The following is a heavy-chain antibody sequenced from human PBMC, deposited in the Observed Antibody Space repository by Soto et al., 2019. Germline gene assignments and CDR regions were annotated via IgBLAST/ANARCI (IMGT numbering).Heavy chain of an antibody. CDR3: AKDIGNYDFWSGYYMLTSGGYYYYGMDV. CDR1: GFTFSSYA. V-gene: IGHV3-23*01. CDR2: ISGSGGST. D-gene: IGHD3-3*01. Sequence: GGSLRLSCAASGFTFSSYAMSWVRQAPGKGLEWVSAISGSGGSTYYADSVKGRFTISRDNSKNTLYLQMNSLRAKDTAVYYCAKDIGNYDFWSGYYMLTSGGYYYYGMDVWGQGTTVTVSS. J-gene: IGHJ6*02.